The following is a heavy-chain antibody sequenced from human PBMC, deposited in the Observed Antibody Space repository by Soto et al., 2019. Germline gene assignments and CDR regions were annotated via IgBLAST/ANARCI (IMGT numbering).Heavy chain of an antibody. CDR3: ARATDSSGWYTELDY. J-gene: IGHJ4*02. CDR1: GFTFSSYA. CDR2: ISYDGSNK. D-gene: IGHD6-19*01. Sequence: QVQLVESGGGVVQPGRSLRLSCAASGFTFSSYAMHWVPQAPGKGLEWVAVISYDGSNKYYADSVKGRFTISRDNSKNTLYLQMNSLRAEDTAVYYCARATDSSGWYTELDYWGQGTLVTVSS. V-gene: IGHV3-30-3*01.